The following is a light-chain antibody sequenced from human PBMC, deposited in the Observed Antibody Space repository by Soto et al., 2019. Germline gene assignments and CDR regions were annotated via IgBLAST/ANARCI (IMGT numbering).Light chain of an antibody. V-gene: IGLV2-8*01. Sequence: QYAPTQPPSASGSPGQSVTISCTGTSSDVGGYDYVSWYQQHPGKAPKLMIYEVSKRPSGVPDRFSGSKSGNTASLTVSGLQAEDEADYYCSSYAGSNNVFGTGTKLTVL. J-gene: IGLJ1*01. CDR3: SSYAGSNNV. CDR1: SSDVGGYDY. CDR2: EVS.